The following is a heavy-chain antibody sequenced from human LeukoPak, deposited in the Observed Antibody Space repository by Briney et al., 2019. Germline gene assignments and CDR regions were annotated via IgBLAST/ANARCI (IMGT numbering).Heavy chain of an antibody. Sequence: GGSLRLSCAASGFSFSRCWMSWVRQAPGKGLQWVANIKDDGSEKFYVDSLKGRFTISRDNAQNSLYLQMNSLRAEDTAVYYCARDLQCGGDCHYDAFDIWGQGTMVTVSS. V-gene: IGHV3-7*01. CDR3: ARDLQCGGDCHYDAFDI. D-gene: IGHD2-21*02. J-gene: IGHJ3*02. CDR2: IKDDGSEK. CDR1: GFSFSRCW.